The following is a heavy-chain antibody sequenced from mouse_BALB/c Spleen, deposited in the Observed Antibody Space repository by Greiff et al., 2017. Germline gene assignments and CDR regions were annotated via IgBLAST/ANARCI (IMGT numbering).Heavy chain of an antibody. CDR3: ERDTYPLDDGYSWFAY. D-gene: IGHD2-3*01. CDR2: ISDGGCYT. J-gene: IGHJ3*01. V-gene: IGHV5-4*02. CDR1: GFTFSDYY. Sequence: EVQLVESGGGLVKPGGSLKLSCAASGFTFSDYYMSWVRQTPEKRLEWVATISDGGCYTYYPDSVKGRFTISRDNAKNNLYLQMSSLKSEDTAMYYWERDTYPLDDGYSWFAYWGQGTLVTVSA.